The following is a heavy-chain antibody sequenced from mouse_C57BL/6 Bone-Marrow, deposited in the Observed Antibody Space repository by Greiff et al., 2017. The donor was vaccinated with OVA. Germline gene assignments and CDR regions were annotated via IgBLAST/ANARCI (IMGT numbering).Heavy chain of an antibody. CDR2: INPNNGGT. V-gene: IGHV1-26*01. CDR3: ASDYDGRDY. J-gene: IGHJ4*01. Sequence: VQLQQSGPELVKPGASVKISCKASGYTFTDYYMNWVKQSHGKSLEWIGDINPNNGGTSYNQKFKGKATLTVDKSSSTAYMELRSLTSEDSAVYYCASDYDGRDYWGQGTSVTVSS. D-gene: IGHD2-4*01. CDR1: GYTFTDYY.